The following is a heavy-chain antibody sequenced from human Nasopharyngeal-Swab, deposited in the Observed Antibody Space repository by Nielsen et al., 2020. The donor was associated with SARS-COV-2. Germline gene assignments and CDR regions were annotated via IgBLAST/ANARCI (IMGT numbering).Heavy chain of an antibody. CDR3: AKEGAFDI. Sequence: WIRQPPGKGLEWVANIKQDGSEKYYVDSVKGRFTISRDNAKNSLYLQMNSLRAEDTAVYYCAKEGAFDIWGQGTMVTVSS. V-gene: IGHV3-7*01. J-gene: IGHJ3*02. CDR2: IKQDGSEK.